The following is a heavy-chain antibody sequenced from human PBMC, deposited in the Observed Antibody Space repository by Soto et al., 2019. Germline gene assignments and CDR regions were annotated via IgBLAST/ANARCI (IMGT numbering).Heavy chain of an antibody. Sequence: GGSLRLSCAASGFTVSSNYMTWVRQAPGKGLEWVSVIYSDGTTYYADSVKGRLTISRDNSKNTLYLQMNSLRAEDTAVYYCARDRYSKSDYKYGMDVWGQGTTVTVSS. J-gene: IGHJ6*02. CDR1: GFTVSSNY. D-gene: IGHD6-13*01. V-gene: IGHV3-53*01. CDR2: IYSDGTT. CDR3: ARDRYSKSDYKYGMDV.